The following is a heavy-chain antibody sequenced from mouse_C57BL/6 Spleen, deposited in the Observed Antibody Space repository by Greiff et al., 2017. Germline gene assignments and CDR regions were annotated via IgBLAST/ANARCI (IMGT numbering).Heavy chain of an antibody. J-gene: IGHJ4*01. D-gene: IGHD1-1*01. Sequence: EVQLVESGPGLVKPSQSLSLTCSVTGYSITSGYYWNWIRQFPGNKLEWMGYLSYDGSNNYNPSLKNRISITRDTSKNQFFLKLNSVTTEDTATYYCASCITTVAMDYWGQGTSVTVSS. V-gene: IGHV3-6*01. CDR1: GYSITSGYY. CDR2: LSYDGSN. CDR3: ASCITTVAMDY.